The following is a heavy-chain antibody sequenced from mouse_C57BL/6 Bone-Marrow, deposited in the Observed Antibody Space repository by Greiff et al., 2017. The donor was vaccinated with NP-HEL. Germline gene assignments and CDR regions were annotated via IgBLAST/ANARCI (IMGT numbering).Heavy chain of an antibody. CDR2: ISSGGSYT. CDR3: ARLGGNWYFDV. Sequence: DVQLVESGGDLVKPGGSLKLSCAASGFTFSSYGMSWVRQTPDKRLEWVATISSGGSYTYYPDSVKGRFTISRDNAKNTLYLQMSSLKSEDTAMYYCARLGGNWYFDVWGTGTTVTVSS. CDR1: GFTFSSYG. V-gene: IGHV5-6*01. D-gene: IGHD3-3*01. J-gene: IGHJ1*03.